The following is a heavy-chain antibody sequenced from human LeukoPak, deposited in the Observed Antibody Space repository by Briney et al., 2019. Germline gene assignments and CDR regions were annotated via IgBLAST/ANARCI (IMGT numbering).Heavy chain of an antibody. D-gene: IGHD2-2*02. CDR1: GFTFGDYA. J-gene: IGHJ4*02. Sequence: GGSLRLSCTASGFTFGDYAMSWVRQAPGKGLEWVGFIRSKAYGGTTEYAASVKGRFTISRDDSKSIAYLQMNSLKTEDTAVYYCNVDIVVVPAAIGGNDYWGQGTLVTVSS. CDR2: IRSKAYGGTT. CDR3: NVDIVVVPAAIGGNDY. V-gene: IGHV3-49*04.